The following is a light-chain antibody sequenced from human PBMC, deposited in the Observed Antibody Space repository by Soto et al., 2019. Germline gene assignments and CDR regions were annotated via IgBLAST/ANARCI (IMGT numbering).Light chain of an antibody. CDR1: QTISNY. CDR2: AAS. CDR3: QQSYSTPWT. V-gene: IGKV1-39*01. Sequence: DIQMIQSPSSLPASVGDRVTITCRAGQTISNYLNWYQQKPGKAPKVLIYAASGLQSGVPSRFSGSGSGTVFTLAISSLQPEDFATYYCQQSYSTPWTFGQGTKVEIK. J-gene: IGKJ1*01.